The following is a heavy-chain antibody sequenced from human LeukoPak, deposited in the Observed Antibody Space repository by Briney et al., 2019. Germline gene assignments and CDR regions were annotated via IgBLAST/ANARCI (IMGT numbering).Heavy chain of an antibody. CDR1: GYTFTDHY. V-gene: IGHV1-2*06. J-gene: IGHJ4*02. D-gene: IGHD3-10*01. CDR3: ARAVIRGIHFDS. CDR2: INPDIDVA. Sequence: ASVKVSCKASGYTFTDHYIHWVRQAPGQGLEWMGRINPDIDVANYAEKFQGRVTMTRESSISTAYMDLGSLTSDDTAVYYCARAVIRGIHFDSWGQGTLVTVSS.